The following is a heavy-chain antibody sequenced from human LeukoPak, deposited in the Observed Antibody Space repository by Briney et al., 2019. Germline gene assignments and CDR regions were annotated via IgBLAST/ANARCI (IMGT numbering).Heavy chain of an antibody. Sequence: SETLSLTCAVYGGSFSGYYWSWIRQPPGKGLEWIGSIYYSGSTYYNPSLKSRVTISVDTSKNQFSLKLSSVTAADTAVYYCARDGSGWYFVFDYWGREPWSPSPQ. CDR3: ARDGSGWYFVFDY. CDR2: IYYSGST. CDR1: GGSFSGYY. D-gene: IGHD6-19*01. V-gene: IGHV4-34*01. J-gene: IGHJ4*02.